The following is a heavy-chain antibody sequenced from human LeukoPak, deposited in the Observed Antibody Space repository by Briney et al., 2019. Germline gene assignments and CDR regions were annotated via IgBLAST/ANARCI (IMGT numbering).Heavy chain of an antibody. CDR1: GFSFSHVP. CDR2: ISSDGGST. Sequence: WGSLRLSCAVSGFSFSHVPMHWVRQAPGKGLEYVSAISSDGGSTYYADSVKGRFTISRDNSKDTLYLQMGSLTAEDTAVYYCARGFSGTRSWGQGTPVTVSS. CDR3: ARGFSGTRS. D-gene: IGHD6-25*01. V-gene: IGHV3-64*02. J-gene: IGHJ5*02.